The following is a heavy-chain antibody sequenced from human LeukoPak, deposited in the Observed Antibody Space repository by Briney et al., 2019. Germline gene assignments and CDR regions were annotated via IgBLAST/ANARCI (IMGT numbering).Heavy chain of an antibody. J-gene: IGHJ6*02. Sequence: PPGGSLRLSCTASGFTVSLNYMSWLRHAPGEGVEGVSVIYSGGSTYYADSVKGRFTISRDNSKTTLYLQMNSLSAEDTAVYYCARRGTGDQVFYYYYGMDVWGQGTTVTVSS. V-gene: IGHV3-53*01. CDR2: IYSGGST. CDR1: GFTVSLNY. CDR3: ARRGTGDQVFYYYYGMDV. D-gene: IGHD7-27*01.